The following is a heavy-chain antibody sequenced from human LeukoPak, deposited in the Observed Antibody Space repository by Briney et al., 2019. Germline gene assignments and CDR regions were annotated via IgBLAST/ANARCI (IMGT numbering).Heavy chain of an antibody. D-gene: IGHD6-13*01. J-gene: IGHJ5*02. CDR3: ARDRELAALDP. CDR2: IYYSGTI. CDR1: GDSLGTSTYY. V-gene: IGHV4-39*07. Sequence: SSETLSLTCTVSGDSLGTSTYYWGWIRQPPGKGLEWIGGIYYSGTIYYNPSLKSRLTISADTSKNHFSLNLSSVTAADTAVYYCARDRELAALDPWGQGTLVIVTS.